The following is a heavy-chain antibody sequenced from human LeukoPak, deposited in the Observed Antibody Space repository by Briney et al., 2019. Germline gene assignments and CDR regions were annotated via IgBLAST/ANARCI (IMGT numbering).Heavy chain of an antibody. Sequence: GGSLRLSCAASGFTFSSYGMHWVRQAPGKGLEWVAVIWYDGSNKYYADSVKGRFTISRDNSKNTLYLQMNSLRAEDTAVYYCARGLARQPYITMITYWGQGTLVTVSS. D-gene: IGHD3-22*01. CDR2: IWYDGSNK. CDR3: ARGLARQPYITMITY. J-gene: IGHJ4*02. CDR1: GFTFSSYG. V-gene: IGHV3-33*01.